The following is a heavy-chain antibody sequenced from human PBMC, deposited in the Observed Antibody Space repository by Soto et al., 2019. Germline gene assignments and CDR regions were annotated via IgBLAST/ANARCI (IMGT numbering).Heavy chain of an antibody. D-gene: IGHD3-22*01. V-gene: IGHV4-30-2*01. J-gene: IGHJ1*01. CDR2: IYHSGST. CDR3: ARAVGYYDSSGYYYFDEYFQP. Sequence: TLSLTCAFSGGSIISVGYSWSLIRQPPGKGLEWIGYIYHSGSTYYNPSLKSRVTISVDRSKNQFSLKLSSVTAADTAVYYCARAVGYYDSSGYYYFDEYFQPWGQGSLVTVSS. CDR1: GGSIISVGYS.